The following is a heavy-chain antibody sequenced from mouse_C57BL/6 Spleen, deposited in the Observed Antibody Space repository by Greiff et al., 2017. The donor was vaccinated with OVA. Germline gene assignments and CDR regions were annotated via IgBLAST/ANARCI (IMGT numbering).Heavy chain of an antibody. V-gene: IGHV1-26*01. CDR3: AREAYYYGSSD. CDR1: GYTFTDYY. CDR2: INPNNGGT. J-gene: IGHJ2*01. Sequence: EVQLQQSGPELVKPGASVKISCKASGYTFTDYYMNWVKQSHGKSLEWIGDINPNNGGTSYNQKFKGKATLTVDKSSSTAYMELRSLTSEDSAVYYCAREAYYYGSSDWGQGTTLTVSS. D-gene: IGHD1-1*01.